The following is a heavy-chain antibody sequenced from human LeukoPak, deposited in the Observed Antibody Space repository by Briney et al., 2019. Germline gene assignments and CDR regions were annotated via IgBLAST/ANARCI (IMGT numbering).Heavy chain of an antibody. J-gene: IGHJ6*02. D-gene: IGHD3-10*01. CDR1: GGSFSGYY. Sequence: PSETLSLTCAVYGGSFSGYYWSWIRQPPGKGLEWIGEINHSGSTNYNPSLKSRVTISVDTSKNQFSLKLSSVTAADTAVYYCASRGPQIRYYYYYGMDVWGQGTTVTVSS. CDR3: ASRGPQIRYYYYYGMDV. V-gene: IGHV4-34*01. CDR2: INHSGST.